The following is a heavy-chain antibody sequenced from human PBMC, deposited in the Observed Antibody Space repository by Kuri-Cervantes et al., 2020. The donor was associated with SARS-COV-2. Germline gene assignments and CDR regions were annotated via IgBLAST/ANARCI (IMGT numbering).Heavy chain of an antibody. Sequence: ESLKISCIVSGGSVSSGSHYWSWIRQPPGKGLEWIGYIYYSGSTKYNPSLKSRVTMSVDTSKNQFSLKLNSVTPADTAVYYCARGRTSSSWGQGTLVTVSS. V-gene: IGHV4-61*01. CDR2: IYYSGST. CDR1: GGSVSSGSHY. D-gene: IGHD6-13*01. J-gene: IGHJ4*02. CDR3: ARGRTSSS.